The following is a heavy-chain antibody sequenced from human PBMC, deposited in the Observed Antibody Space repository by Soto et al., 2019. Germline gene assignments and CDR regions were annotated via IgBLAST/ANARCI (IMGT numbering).Heavy chain of an antibody. V-gene: IGHV3-30*18. CDR2: ISSDGKNQ. CDR3: AKERGVLDAFDI. D-gene: IGHD3-10*01. Sequence: QVQRVESGGGVVPPGRSLRLSCAASGFTSSSFVIHWVRQAQGKGLEWLAVISSDGKNQYYADSVKGRFTISRDNSKNTLYLQVNSLRAEDTAVYFWAKERGVLDAFDIWGQGTMVTVS. CDR1: GFTSSSFV. J-gene: IGHJ3*02.